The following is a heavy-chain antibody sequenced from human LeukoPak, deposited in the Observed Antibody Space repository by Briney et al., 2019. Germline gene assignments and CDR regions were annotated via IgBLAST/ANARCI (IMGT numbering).Heavy chain of an antibody. J-gene: IGHJ4*02. CDR2: INPNSGGT. CDR1: GYSFTGYY. Sequence: ASVKVSCKASGYSFTGYYIHWVRQAPGQGLEWMGWINPNSGGTNYAQKFQGRVTMTRDTSISTAYMELSRLRSDDTAVYYCARVSSNHSELPDDSLRYWGQGTLVTVSS. V-gene: IGHV1-2*02. D-gene: IGHD1-7*01. CDR3: ARVSSNHSELPDDSLRY.